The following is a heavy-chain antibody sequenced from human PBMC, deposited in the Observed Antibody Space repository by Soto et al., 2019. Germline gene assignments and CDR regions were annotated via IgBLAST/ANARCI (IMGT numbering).Heavy chain of an antibody. CDR2: IIPIFGTA. Sequence: QVQLVQSGAEVKKPGSSVKVSCKASGGTFSSYAISWVRQAPGQGLEWMGGIIPIFGTANYAQKFQGRVTITAVESTSTAEMELSSLRSQDTAVYYCARDREGEIALAGLFDYWGKSTLVTVSS. J-gene: IGHJ4*02. V-gene: IGHV1-69*01. CDR1: GGTFSSYA. CDR3: ARDREGEIALAGLFDY. D-gene: IGHD6-19*01.